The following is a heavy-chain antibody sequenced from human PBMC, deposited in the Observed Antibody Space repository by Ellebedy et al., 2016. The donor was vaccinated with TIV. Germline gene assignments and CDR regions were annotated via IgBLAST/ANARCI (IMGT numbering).Heavy chain of an antibody. Sequence: GGSLRLXCAASGFTFSSYGMHWVRQAPGKGLEWVAVIWYDGSNKYYADSVKGRFTISRDNSKNTLYLQMNSLRAEDTAVYYCARDQYSGYDRAFDIWGQGTMVTVSS. J-gene: IGHJ3*02. CDR1: GFTFSSYG. V-gene: IGHV3-33*01. CDR3: ARDQYSGYDRAFDI. D-gene: IGHD5-12*01. CDR2: IWYDGSNK.